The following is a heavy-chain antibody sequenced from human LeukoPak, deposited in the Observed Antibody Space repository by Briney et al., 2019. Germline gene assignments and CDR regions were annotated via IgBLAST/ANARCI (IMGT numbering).Heavy chain of an antibody. CDR3: AKRSGYSSSWDYYYYGMDV. J-gene: IGHJ6*02. Sequence: PGGSLRLSCAASGFTFSSYWMNWARQAPGKGLEWVSAISGSGGSTYYADSVKGRFTISRDNSKNTLYLQMNSLRAEDTAVYYCAKRSGYSSSWDYYYYGMDVWDQGTTVTVSS. CDR1: GFTFSSYW. D-gene: IGHD6-13*01. V-gene: IGHV3-23*01. CDR2: ISGSGGST.